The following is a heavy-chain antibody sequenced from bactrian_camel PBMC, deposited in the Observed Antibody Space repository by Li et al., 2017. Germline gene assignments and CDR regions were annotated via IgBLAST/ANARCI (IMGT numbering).Heavy chain of an antibody. D-gene: IGHD6*01. Sequence: HVQLVESGGGLVQPGGSLKLSCSASGFTFSSYYTSWVRQAPGKGLEWVSRLAIGGGTTYYANSVKGRFTISRENAKNTVYLQMNSLESEDTALYYCARYRDGGTSNFDYWGQGTQVTVS. CDR2: LAIGGGTT. CDR3: ARYRDGGTSNFDY. CDR1: GFTFSSYY. J-gene: IGHJ6*01. V-gene: IGHV3-2*01.